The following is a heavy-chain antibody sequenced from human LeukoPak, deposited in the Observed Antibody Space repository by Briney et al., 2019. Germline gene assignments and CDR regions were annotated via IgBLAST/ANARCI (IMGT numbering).Heavy chain of an antibody. CDR3: ARAPTSNWGFDY. Sequence: ASVKVSRKASGYTFTSYDINWVRQATGQGLEWMGWMNPNSGSTGYAQKFQGRVTMTRDTSISTAYMELSSLRSEDTAVYYCARAPTSNWGFDYWGQGTLVTVSS. D-gene: IGHD7-27*01. J-gene: IGHJ4*02. CDR2: MNPNSGST. V-gene: IGHV1-8*01. CDR1: GYTFTSYD.